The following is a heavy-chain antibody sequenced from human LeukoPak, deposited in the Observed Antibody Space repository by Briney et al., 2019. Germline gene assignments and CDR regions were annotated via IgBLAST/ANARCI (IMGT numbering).Heavy chain of an antibody. CDR1: GASISSGSYY. D-gene: IGHD2-2*01. J-gene: IGHJ5*02. CDR2: IYYSGRT. CDR3: ARMEEGLGYCRGSGCYWLDP. Sequence: PSQTLSLTCTISGASISSGSYYWTWIRQPPGKGLESIGFIYYSGRTIYIPSFESRVTISVDTSKNRFSLKLNSVTAADTAVYYCARMEEGLGYCRGSGCYWLDPWGQGTLVTVSS. V-gene: IGHV4-61*01.